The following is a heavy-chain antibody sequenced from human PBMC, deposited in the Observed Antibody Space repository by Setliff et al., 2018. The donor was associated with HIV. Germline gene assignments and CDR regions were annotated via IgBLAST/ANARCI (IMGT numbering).Heavy chain of an antibody. V-gene: IGHV4-34*01. CDR3: ASSQVTPWYYYGMDV. CDR2: INHRGST. J-gene: IGHJ6*02. D-gene: IGHD2-21*02. Sequence: PSETLSLTCAVYGASFTGHYWSWLRQPPGKGLEWSGEINHRGSTNYNPSLKSRITISVDTSKNQFSLKLSSVTAADTAVYYCASSQVTPWYYYGMDVWGQGTTVTVSS. CDR1: GASFTGHY.